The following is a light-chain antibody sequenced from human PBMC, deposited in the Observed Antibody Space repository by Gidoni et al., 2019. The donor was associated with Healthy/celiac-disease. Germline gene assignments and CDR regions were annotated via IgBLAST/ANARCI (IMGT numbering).Light chain of an antibody. CDR3: QQYDNLPPF. J-gene: IGKJ3*01. CDR2: DAS. V-gene: IGKV1-33*01. CDR1: QDISNY. Sequence: DIQMTQSPSSLSASVGDRVTITCQASQDISNYLNWYQQKPGKAPKLLIYDASNLETGVPSRFSGSGSGTDLTFTISSLQPEDIATYYCQQYDNLPPFFGPGTKVDIK.